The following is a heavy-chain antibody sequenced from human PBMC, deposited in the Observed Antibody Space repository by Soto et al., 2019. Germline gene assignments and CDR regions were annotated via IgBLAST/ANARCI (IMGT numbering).Heavy chain of an antibody. CDR2: VIPLFGAA. CDR3: AREQHDPYDASGYYFNWFDP. Sequence: SVKVSCKASGGTFSNYGINWVRQAPGQGLELMGGVIPLFGAANYAQKFQGRVTITADASTSMVYMQLSSLRSEDTAVYYCAREQHDPYDASGYYFNWFDPWGQGTLVTVYS. CDR1: GGTFSNYG. J-gene: IGHJ5*02. V-gene: IGHV1-69*13. D-gene: IGHD3-22*01.